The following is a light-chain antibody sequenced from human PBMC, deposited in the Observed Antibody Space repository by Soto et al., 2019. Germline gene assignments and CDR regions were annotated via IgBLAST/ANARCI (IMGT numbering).Light chain of an antibody. V-gene: IGLV1-47*01. CDR3: AAWDDSLSGHEL. Sequence: QSVLTQPPSVSGTPGQRVTISCSGTNSNIGKNYVYWYRQLPGTAPKLLIYRNNQRPAGVPDRFSGSKSGTSASLDISGLRSEDEADYYWAAWDDSLSGHELFGGGTKLTVL. CDR1: NSNIGKNY. CDR2: RNN. J-gene: IGLJ2*01.